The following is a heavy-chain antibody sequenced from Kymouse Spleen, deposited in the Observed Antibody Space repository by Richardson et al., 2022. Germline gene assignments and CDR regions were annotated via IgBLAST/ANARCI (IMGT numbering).Heavy chain of an antibody. CDR3: AREWRYCTNGVCNYGMDV. CDR1: GGSISSSNW. CDR2: IYHSGST. D-gene: IGHD2-8*01. Sequence: QVQLQESGPGLVKPSGTLSLTCAVSGGSISSSNWWSWVRQPPGKGLEWIGEIYHSGSTNYNPSLKSRVTISVDKSKNQFSLKLSSVTAADTAVYYCAREWRYCTNGVCNYGMDVWGQGTTVTVSS. V-gene: IGHV4-4*02. J-gene: IGHJ6*02.